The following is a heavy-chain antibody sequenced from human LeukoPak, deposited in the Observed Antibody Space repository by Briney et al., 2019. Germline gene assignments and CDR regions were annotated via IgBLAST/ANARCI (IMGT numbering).Heavy chain of an antibody. CDR2: ISSSSSTI. Sequence: GGSLRLSCAASGFTLSKYSVNWVRQAPGKGLEWVSYISSSSSTIYYADSVKGRFTISRDNAKNSLYLQMNSLRGEDTAVYYCARDPMWFGELLVWGQGTLVTVSS. CDR3: ARDPMWFGELLV. D-gene: IGHD3-10*01. CDR1: GFTLSKYS. J-gene: IGHJ3*01. V-gene: IGHV3-48*01.